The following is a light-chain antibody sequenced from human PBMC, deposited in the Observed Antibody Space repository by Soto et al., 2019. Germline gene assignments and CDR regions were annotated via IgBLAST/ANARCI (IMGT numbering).Light chain of an antibody. CDR3: QQYNNWPLT. Sequence: EIVLTQSPGTLSLSPGERTTLSCRASQSISRYLAWYQQKPGQGPRLLIYGASTRATGIPARFSGSGSGTEFTLTISSLQSEDFAVYYCQQYNNWPLTFGQGTRLEIK. J-gene: IGKJ5*01. V-gene: IGKV3-15*01. CDR1: QSISRY. CDR2: GAS.